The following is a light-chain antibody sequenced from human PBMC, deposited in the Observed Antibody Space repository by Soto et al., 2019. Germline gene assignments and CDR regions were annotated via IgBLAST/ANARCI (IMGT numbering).Light chain of an antibody. Sequence: ERLLTQSPGTLSLSPGETATLSCRASQSMSSDYVAWYQQKPGQAPRLLIFGASSRATGIPDRFSGSGSGTDFSLTINRLEPDDFATYYCQQYNSYSWTFGQGTTVAIK. CDR2: GAS. V-gene: IGKV3-20*01. CDR3: QQYNSYSWT. J-gene: IGKJ1*01. CDR1: QSMSSDY.